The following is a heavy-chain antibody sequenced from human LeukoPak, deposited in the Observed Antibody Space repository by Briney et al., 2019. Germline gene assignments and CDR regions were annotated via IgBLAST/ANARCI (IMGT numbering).Heavy chain of an antibody. CDR2: INYSGNI. V-gene: IGHV4-39*01. CDR1: GGAISSSSYY. Sequence: SETLSLACTVSGGAISSSSYYWGWIRQPPGKGLEWIGSINYSGNIYYNPSLNSRVTISVDTSKTQFSLKLSSVTAADTAVYYCARLSDYWGQGTLVAVSS. J-gene: IGHJ4*02. CDR3: ARLSDY.